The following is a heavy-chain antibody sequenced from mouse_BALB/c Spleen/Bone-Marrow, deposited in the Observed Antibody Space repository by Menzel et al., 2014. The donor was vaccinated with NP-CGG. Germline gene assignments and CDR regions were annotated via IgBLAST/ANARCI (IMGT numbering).Heavy chain of an antibody. CDR1: GYAFTNYL. CDR2: INPGSGGT. V-gene: IGHV1-54*01. D-gene: IGHD2-4*01. CDR3: ARREDYDLDY. J-gene: IGHJ2*01. Sequence: ESGAELVRPGTSVKVSCKASGYAFTNYLIEWVKQRPGQGLEWIGAINPGSGGTNYNEKFKGKATLTADKSSSTAYMQLSSLTSDDSAVYFCARREDYDLDYWGQGTTLTVSS.